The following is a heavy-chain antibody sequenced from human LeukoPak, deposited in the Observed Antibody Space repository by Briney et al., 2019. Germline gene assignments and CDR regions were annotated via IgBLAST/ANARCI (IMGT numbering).Heavy chain of an antibody. CDR2: ISYDGSNK. D-gene: IGHD2/OR15-2a*01. V-gene: IGHV3-30*18. CDR1: GFTFSSYG. Sequence: PGRSLRLSCAASGFTFSSYGMHWVRQAPAKGLEWVAIISYDGSNKYYADSVKGRFTISRDNSKNTLYLQMNSLRAEDTAVYYCAKVFRGGVDYWGQGTLVTVSS. CDR3: AKVFRGGVDY. J-gene: IGHJ4*02.